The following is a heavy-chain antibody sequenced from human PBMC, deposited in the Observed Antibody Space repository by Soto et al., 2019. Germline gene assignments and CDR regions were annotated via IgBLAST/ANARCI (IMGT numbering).Heavy chain of an antibody. Sequence: SETLSLTCTVSGGSISSYYWSWIRQPPGKGLEWIGYIYYSGSTNYNPSLKSRVTISVDTSKNQFSLKLSSVTAADTAVYYCARTSTAARPSNWFDPWGQGNLVTVSS. CDR1: GGSISSYY. D-gene: IGHD6-6*01. CDR3: ARTSTAARPSNWFDP. CDR2: IYYSGST. V-gene: IGHV4-59*08. J-gene: IGHJ5*02.